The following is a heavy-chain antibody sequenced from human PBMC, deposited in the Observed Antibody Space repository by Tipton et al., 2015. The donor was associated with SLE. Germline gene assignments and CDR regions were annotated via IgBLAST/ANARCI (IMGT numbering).Heavy chain of an antibody. Sequence: RSLRLSCAASGFTFSSYAMHWVRQAPGKGLEWVAVISYDGSNKYYADSVKGRFTISRDNSKNTLYLQMNSLRAEDTAVYYCARVMYSSSSFDYWGQGTLVTVSS. CDR3: ARVMYSSSSFDY. V-gene: IGHV3-30*04. J-gene: IGHJ4*02. D-gene: IGHD6-6*01. CDR2: ISYDGSNK. CDR1: GFTFSSYA.